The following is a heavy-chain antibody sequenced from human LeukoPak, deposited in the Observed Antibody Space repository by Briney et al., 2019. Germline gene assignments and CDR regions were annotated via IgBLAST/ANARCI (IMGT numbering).Heavy chain of an antibody. Sequence: ASVKVSCKASGYTFTSYGINWVRQAPGQGLEWMGWISAYNGDTNYAQKLQGRVTMTTDTSTSTAYMELRSLRSEDTAVYYCATRVQRPEEISRNWFDPWGQGTLVTVSS. D-gene: IGHD2/OR15-2a*01. V-gene: IGHV1-18*01. J-gene: IGHJ5*02. CDR1: GYTFTSYG. CDR3: ATRVQRPEEISRNWFDP. CDR2: ISAYNGDT.